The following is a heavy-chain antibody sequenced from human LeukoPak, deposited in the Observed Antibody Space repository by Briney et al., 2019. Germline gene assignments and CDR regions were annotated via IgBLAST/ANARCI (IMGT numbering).Heavy chain of an antibody. V-gene: IGHV1-69*13. CDR2: IIPIFGTA. D-gene: IGHD3-10*01. CDR3: AREDVLLWFGELSYGWFDP. Sequence: SVKVSCKASGGTFSSYAISWVRQAPGQGLEWMGGIIPIFGTANYAQKFQSRVTITADESTSTAYMELSSLRSEDTAVYYCAREDVLLWFGELSYGWFDPWGQGTLVTVSS. J-gene: IGHJ5*02. CDR1: GGTFSSYA.